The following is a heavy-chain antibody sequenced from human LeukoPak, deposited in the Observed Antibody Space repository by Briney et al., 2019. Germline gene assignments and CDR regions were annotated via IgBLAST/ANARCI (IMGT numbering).Heavy chain of an antibody. CDR3: ASSPAMVSDFDY. Sequence: GRSLRLSCAASGXTFSSYAMHWVRQAPGKGLEWVAVISYDGSNKYYADSVKGRFTISRDNSKNTLYLQMNSLRAEDTAVYYCASSPAMVSDFDYWGQGTLVTVSS. CDR2: ISYDGSNK. CDR1: GXTFSSYA. D-gene: IGHD5-18*01. J-gene: IGHJ4*02. V-gene: IGHV3-30-3*01.